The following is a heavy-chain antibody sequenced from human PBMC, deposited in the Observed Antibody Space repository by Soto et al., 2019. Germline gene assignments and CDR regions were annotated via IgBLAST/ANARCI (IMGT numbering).Heavy chain of an antibody. J-gene: IGHJ6*02. V-gene: IGHV4-30-4*08. CDR3: AREGAGYCSGGSCLLPGYYYYYGMDV. D-gene: IGHD2-15*01. CDR1: GGSIGTYY. CDR2: IYYSGST. Sequence: LSLTCTVSGGSIGTYYWSWIRQPPGKGLEWIGYIYYSGSTYYNPSLKSRVTISVDTSKNQFSLKLSSVTAADTAVYYCAREGAGYCSGGSCLLPGYYYYYGMDVWGQGTTVTVSS.